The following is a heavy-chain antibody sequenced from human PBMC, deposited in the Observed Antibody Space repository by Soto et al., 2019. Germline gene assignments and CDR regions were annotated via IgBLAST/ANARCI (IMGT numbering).Heavy chain of an antibody. CDR3: ARQTTYYYDSSGYYFDY. J-gene: IGHJ4*02. D-gene: IGHD3-22*01. Sequence: QITLKESGPTLVKPTQTLTLTCTFSGFSLSTSGVGVGWIRQPPGKALEWLALIYWDDDKRYSPSLKSRLTITKDTTKNLVVLTMTNMDPVDTATYYCARQTTYYYDSSGYYFDYWGQGTLVTVSS. CDR1: GFSLSTSGVG. V-gene: IGHV2-5*02. CDR2: IYWDDDK.